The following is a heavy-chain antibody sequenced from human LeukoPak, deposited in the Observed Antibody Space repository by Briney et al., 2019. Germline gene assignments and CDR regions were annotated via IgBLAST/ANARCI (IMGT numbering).Heavy chain of an antibody. CDR3: ARDRQWLTTYYYYGMDV. J-gene: IGHJ6*02. V-gene: IGHV1-69*04. Sequence: ASVKVSCKASGGTFSSYAISWVRQAPGQGLEWMGRIIPILGIANYAQKFQGRVTITADKSTSTAYMELRSLRSDDTAVYYCARDRQWLTTYYYYGMDVWGQGTTVTVSS. D-gene: IGHD6-19*01. CDR1: GGTFSSYA. CDR2: IIPILGIA.